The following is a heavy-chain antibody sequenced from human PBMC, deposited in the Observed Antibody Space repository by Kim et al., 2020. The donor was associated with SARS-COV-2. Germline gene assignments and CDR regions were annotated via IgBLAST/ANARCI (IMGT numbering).Heavy chain of an antibody. V-gene: IGHV3-30*01. D-gene: IGHD1-1*01. Sequence: GGSLRLSCEASGFTSSFYAIHWVRQTPGKGLECVGVISGDGGEKYYADSLKGRFTISRDNSKNTVYLEMTSLKTEDTAVYYCARDATSDPNDLDFWGQGTRVTVSS. CDR1: GFTSSFYA. CDR2: ISGDGGEK. J-gene: IGHJ4*02. CDR3: ARDATSDPNDLDF.